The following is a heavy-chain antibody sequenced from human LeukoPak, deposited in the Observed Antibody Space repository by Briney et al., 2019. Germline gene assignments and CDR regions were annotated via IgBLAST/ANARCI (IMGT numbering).Heavy chain of an antibody. V-gene: IGHV1-2*02. CDR3: ARGSEGYYDFWSGYYFDY. D-gene: IGHD3-3*01. Sequence: ASVKVSYKASGYTFTGYYMHWVRQAPGQGLEWMGWINPNSGGTNYAQKFQGRVTMTRDTSISTAYMELSRLRSDDTAVYYCARGSEGYYDFWSGYYFDYWGQGTLVTVSS. J-gene: IGHJ4*02. CDR2: INPNSGGT. CDR1: GYTFTGYY.